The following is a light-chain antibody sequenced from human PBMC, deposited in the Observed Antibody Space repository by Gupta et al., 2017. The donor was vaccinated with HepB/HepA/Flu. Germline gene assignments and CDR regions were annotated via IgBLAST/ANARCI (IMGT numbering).Light chain of an antibody. J-gene: IGLJ2*01. CDR3: GTWDSSLSAGV. Sequence: HSVLTHPPSVSAAPGQTVTISCSGSSSNIGKKYVSWYQQVPGTAPKLLIYDNNKRPSGIPDRFSGSKSGTAATLGITGLQTGDEADYYCGTWDSSLSAGVFGGGTKLTVL. V-gene: IGLV1-51*01. CDR2: DNN. CDR1: SSNIGKKY.